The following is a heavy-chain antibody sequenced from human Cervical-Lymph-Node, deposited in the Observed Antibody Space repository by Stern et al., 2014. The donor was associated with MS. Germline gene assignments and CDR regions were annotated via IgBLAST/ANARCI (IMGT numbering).Heavy chain of an antibody. D-gene: IGHD2-15*01. CDR1: GFIFSNSW. V-gene: IGHV3-7*01. J-gene: IGHJ4*02. CDR2: TKYDGSVK. CDR3: AREGYCDY. Sequence: EVQLVESGGGLVQPGGSLRFSCAASGFIFSNSWMSWVRQAPGKGLEWVANTKYDGSVKNYVDSVKGRFTISRDNAKNTLYLQINSLRAEDTAMYYCAREGYCDYWGQGTLVTGSS.